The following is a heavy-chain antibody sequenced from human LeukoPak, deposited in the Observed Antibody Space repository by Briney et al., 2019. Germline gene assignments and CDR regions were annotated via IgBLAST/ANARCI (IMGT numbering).Heavy chain of an antibody. Sequence: SETLSLTCAVYGGSFSGYYWSWIRQPPGKGLEWIGEINHSGSTNYNPSLKSRVTISVDTSKNQFSLKLSSVTAADTAVYYCARLERSSGYYSAERFYYWGQGALVTVSS. CDR1: GGSFSGYY. D-gene: IGHD3-22*01. CDR3: ARLERSSGYYSAERFYY. V-gene: IGHV4-34*01. CDR2: INHSGST. J-gene: IGHJ4*02.